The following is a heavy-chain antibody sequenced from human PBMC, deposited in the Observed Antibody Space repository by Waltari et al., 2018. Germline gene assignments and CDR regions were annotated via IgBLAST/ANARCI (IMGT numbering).Heavy chain of an antibody. V-gene: IGHV3-23*01. D-gene: IGHD6-13*01. CDR3: THSSSWYEGNYFDY. J-gene: IGHJ4*02. Sequence: EVQLLESGGGLVQPGGSLMLCCAARGFTCSSYSMGWVRQGPWKGLGWVSVISGSGGSTYYADSVKGRFTISRDNSKNTLYLQMNSLRAEDTAVYYCTHSSSWYEGNYFDYWGQGTLVTVSS. CDR2: ISGSGGST. CDR1: GFTCSSYS.